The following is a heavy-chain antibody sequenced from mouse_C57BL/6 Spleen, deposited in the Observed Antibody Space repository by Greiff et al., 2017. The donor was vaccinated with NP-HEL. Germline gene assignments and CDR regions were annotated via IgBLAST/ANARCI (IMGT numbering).Heavy chain of an antibody. Sequence: QVQLQQSGAELVKPGASVKISCKASGYAFSSYWMNWVKQRPGKGLEWIGQIYPGDGDTNYNGKFKGKATLTADKSSSTAYMQLSSLTSEDSAVYFCARRGVTTTASYYFDYWGQGTTLTVSS. CDR1: GYAFSSYW. CDR3: ARRGVTTTASYYFDY. V-gene: IGHV1-80*01. D-gene: IGHD2-2*01. CDR2: IYPGDGDT. J-gene: IGHJ2*01.